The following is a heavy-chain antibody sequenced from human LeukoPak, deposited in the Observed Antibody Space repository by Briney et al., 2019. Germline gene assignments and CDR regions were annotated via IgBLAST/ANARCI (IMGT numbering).Heavy chain of an antibody. V-gene: IGHV3-23*01. J-gene: IGHJ4*02. CDR1: GFTFSSYA. D-gene: IGHD3-22*01. Sequence: GGSLRLSCAASGFTFSSYAMSWVRQAPGKGLEWVSAISGSGGSTYYADSVKGRFTISRDNSKNTLYLQMNSLRAEDTALYYCAKGRGTVVVITSFDYWGQGTLVTVSS. CDR3: AKGRGTVVVITSFDY. CDR2: ISGSGGST.